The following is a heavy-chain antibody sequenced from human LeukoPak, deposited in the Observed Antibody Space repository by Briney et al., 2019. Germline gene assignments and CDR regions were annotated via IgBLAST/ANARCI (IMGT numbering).Heavy chain of an antibody. J-gene: IGHJ4*02. CDR3: ARGPPIRFGELLNYFDY. CDR1: GYTFTSYD. V-gene: IGHV1-8*01. CDR2: MNPNSGNT. Sequence: ASVKVSCKASGYTFTSYDINWVRQATGQGLEWMGWMNPNSGNTGYAQKFQGRVTMTRNTSISTAYMELSSLRSEDTAVYYCARGPPIRFGELLNYFDYWGQGTLVTVSS. D-gene: IGHD3-10*01.